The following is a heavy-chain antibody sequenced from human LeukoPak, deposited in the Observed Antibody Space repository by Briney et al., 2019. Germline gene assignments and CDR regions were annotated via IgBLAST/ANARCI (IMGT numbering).Heavy chain of an antibody. J-gene: IGHJ4*02. Sequence: GGSLRLSCAASGFTFSSFAMSWIRQAPGKGLEWVSSIDKIGVGTYADSVRGRFTISRDNAKNRLYLQMNSLGAEDTAVYYCASTIGSAGTQYWGQGTLVTVSS. V-gene: IGHV3-23*05. CDR1: GFTFSSFA. D-gene: IGHD6-13*01. CDR2: IDKIGVGT. CDR3: ASTIGSAGTQY.